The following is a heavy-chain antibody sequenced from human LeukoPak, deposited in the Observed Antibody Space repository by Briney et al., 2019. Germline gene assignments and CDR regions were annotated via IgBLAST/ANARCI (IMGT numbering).Heavy chain of an antibody. V-gene: IGHV4-30-4*01. CDR3: ARDEGVVPAAMGAFDL. D-gene: IGHD2-2*01. CDR1: GGSLSSGDYY. J-gene: IGHJ2*01. Sequence: PSQTLSLTCTVSGGSLSSGDYYWSWIRQPPGKGLEWIGYIYYSGSTYYNPSLKSRVTISVDTSKNQFSLKLSSVTAADTAVYYCARDEGVVPAAMGAFDLWGRGTLVTVSS. CDR2: IYYSGST.